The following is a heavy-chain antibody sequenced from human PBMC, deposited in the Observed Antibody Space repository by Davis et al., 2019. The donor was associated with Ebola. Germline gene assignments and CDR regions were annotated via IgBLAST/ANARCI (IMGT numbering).Heavy chain of an antibody. V-gene: IGHV5-10-1*01. CDR3: ARSIAATLSLFDY. CDR1: GYSFTSYW. J-gene: IGHJ4*02. Sequence: GESLKISCKGSGYSFTSYWISWVRQMPGKGLEWMGRIDPSDSYTNYSPSFQGHVTISADKSISTAYLQWSSLKASDTAMYYCARSIAATLSLFDYWGQGTLVTVSS. D-gene: IGHD6-6*01. CDR2: IDPSDSYT.